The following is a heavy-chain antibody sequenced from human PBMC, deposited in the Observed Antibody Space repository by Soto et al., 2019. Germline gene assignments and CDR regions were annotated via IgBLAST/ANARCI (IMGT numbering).Heavy chain of an antibody. CDR2: IYYSGST. D-gene: IGHD6-13*01. CDR1: GGSISSGGYY. CDR3: ARDLQYSRLFYGMDV. J-gene: IGHJ6*02. V-gene: IGHV4-31*03. Sequence: SETLSLTCTVSGGSISSGGYYWSWIRQHPGKGLEWIGYIYYSGSTYYNPSLKSRVTISVDTSKNQFSLKLSSVTAADAAVYYCARDLQYSRLFYGMDVWGQGTTVTVSS.